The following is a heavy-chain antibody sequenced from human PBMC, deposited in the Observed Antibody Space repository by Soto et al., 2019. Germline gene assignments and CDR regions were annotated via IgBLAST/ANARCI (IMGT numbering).Heavy chain of an antibody. CDR3: AKDRVGIVGVGDAFDI. V-gene: IGHV3-23*01. J-gene: IGHJ3*02. D-gene: IGHD1-26*01. CDR2: IGGSGGST. Sequence: EVQLLESGGGLVQPGGSLRLSCAASGFTFRNYAMSWVRQAPGKGLEWVSAIGGSGGSTYYADSVKGRFTISRDNSKNTLYLQMSRLRAEDTAVYCCAKDRVGIVGVGDAFDIWGQGTMVTVSS. CDR1: GFTFRNYA.